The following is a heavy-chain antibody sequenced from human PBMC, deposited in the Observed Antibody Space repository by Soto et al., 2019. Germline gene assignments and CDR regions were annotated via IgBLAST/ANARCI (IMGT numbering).Heavy chain of an antibody. J-gene: IGHJ4*02. V-gene: IGHV4-39*01. CDR1: GASISGSSFY. Sequence: SETLSLTCTVSGASISGSSFYWGWILQPPGKGLEWIGSIYSVGSSYYNPSLKSRVTVSVDTSKNQFSLRLNSVTAADTALYYCARFGTVHSRGSYAVMFDQWGQGKFVTVSS. CDR3: ARFGTVHSRGSYAVMFDQ. CDR2: IYSVGSS. D-gene: IGHD6-19*01.